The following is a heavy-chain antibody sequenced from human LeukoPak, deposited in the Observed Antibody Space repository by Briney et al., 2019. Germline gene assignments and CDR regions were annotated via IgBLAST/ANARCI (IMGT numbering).Heavy chain of an antibody. CDR2: MNPNSGNT. J-gene: IGHJ4*02. CDR1: GYPFTTYD. CDR3: ARAGGRLGTDS. D-gene: IGHD7-27*01. V-gene: IGHV1-8*01. Sequence: GASVKVSCTASGYPFTTYDINWVRQAAGQGLEWMGWMNPNSGNTGYAQKFQGRVTMTTNTSISTAYMELSSLRSEDTAMYYCARAGGRLGTDSWGQGTLVTVSS.